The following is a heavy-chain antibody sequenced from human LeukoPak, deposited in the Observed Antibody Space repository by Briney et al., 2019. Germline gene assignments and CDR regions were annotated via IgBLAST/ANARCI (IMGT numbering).Heavy chain of an antibody. CDR1: GLSLNSYA. Sequence: GGSLRLSCTASGLSLNSYAMSWVRQAPGKGLEWVSVIYSGGSTYYADSVKGRFTISRDNSKNTLYLQMNSLRAEDTAVYYCARVLASYGSGSYYTPVYYYYMDVWGKGTTVTISS. V-gene: IGHV3-53*01. CDR2: IYSGGST. CDR3: ARVLASYGSGSYYTPVYYYYMDV. D-gene: IGHD3-10*01. J-gene: IGHJ6*03.